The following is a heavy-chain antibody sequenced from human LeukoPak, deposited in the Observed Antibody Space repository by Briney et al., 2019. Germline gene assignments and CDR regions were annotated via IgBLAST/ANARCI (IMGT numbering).Heavy chain of an antibody. J-gene: IGHJ6*02. CDR1: GGSFSGYY. CDR3: AREGDYGDLRGYYYGMDV. V-gene: IGHV4-31*11. D-gene: IGHD4-17*01. Sequence: SETLSLTCAVYGGSFSGYYWSWIRQHPGKGLEWIGYIYYSGSTYYNPSLKSRVTISVDTSKNQFSLKLSSVTAADTAVYYCAREGDYGDLRGYYYGMDVWGQGTTVTVSS. CDR2: IYYSGST.